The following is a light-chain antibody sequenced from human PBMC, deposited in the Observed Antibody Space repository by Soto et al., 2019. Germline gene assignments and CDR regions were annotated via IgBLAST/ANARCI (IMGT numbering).Light chain of an antibody. CDR2: GAS. J-gene: IGKJ2*01. Sequence: EIVMTQSPATLSLSPGEGATLSCRASQSIGSNLGWYQQRPGQPPRLLIYGASARATGVPARFSGSGSGTEFTLAISGLQSEDFAVYYCQQYKNWPPMYTFGQGTKLEIK. CDR3: QQYKNWPPMYT. V-gene: IGKV3-15*01. CDR1: QSIGSN.